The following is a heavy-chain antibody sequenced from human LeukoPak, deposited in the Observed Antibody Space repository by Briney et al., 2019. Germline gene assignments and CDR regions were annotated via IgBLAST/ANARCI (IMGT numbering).Heavy chain of an antibody. CDR3: ARSVAASRDY. CDR1: GFAFSSYW. J-gene: IGHJ4*02. V-gene: IGHV3-7*03. CDR2: IKPDGSGK. Sequence: GGSLRLSCAASGFAFSSYWMTWVRQAPGKGLEWVANIKPDGSGKTYVDSVKGRFTISRDNAKNSLYLQMNSLRAEDTALYYCARSVAASRDYWGQGTLVTVSS. D-gene: IGHD2-15*01.